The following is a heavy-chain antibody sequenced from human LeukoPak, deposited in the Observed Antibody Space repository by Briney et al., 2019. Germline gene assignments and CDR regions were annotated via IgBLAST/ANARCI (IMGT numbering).Heavy chain of an antibody. Sequence: GGSLRLSCAASGFTFSSYGMHWVRQAPGKGLEWVAVIWYDGSNKYYADSVKGRFTISRDNSKNTLYLQMNSLRAEDTAVYYCARDRDADWRFDPWGQGTLVTVSS. V-gene: IGHV3-33*01. CDR1: GFTFSSYG. J-gene: IGHJ5*02. CDR2: IWYDGSNK. CDR3: ARDRDADWRFDP. D-gene: IGHD2-21*01.